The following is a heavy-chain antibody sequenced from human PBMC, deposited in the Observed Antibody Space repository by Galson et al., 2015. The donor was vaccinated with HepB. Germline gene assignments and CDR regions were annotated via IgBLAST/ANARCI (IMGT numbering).Heavy chain of an antibody. CDR2: INSDESTT. J-gene: IGHJ4*02. CDR3: ARAYSSSPDY. CDR1: TFIFSTYS. V-gene: IGHV3-74*01. Sequence: SLRLSCAASTFIFSTYSMNWVRQAPGKGLVWVSRINSDESTTTCADPVKGRFTISRDNAKNTLYLQMNSLRAEDTAVYYCARAYSSSPDYWGQGILVTVSS. D-gene: IGHD6-6*01.